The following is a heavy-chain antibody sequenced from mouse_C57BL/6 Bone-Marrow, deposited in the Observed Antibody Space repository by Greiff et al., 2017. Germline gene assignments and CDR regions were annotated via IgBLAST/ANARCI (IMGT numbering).Heavy chain of an antibody. CDR1: GYTFTSYG. CDR2: IYPRSGNT. V-gene: IGHV1-81*01. J-gene: IGHJ3*01. Sequence: QVQLQQSGAELARPGASVKLSCKASGYTFTSYGISWVKQRTGQGLEWIGEIYPRSGNTYYNEKFKGKATLTADKSSSTAYMELRSLTSEDSAVYFCARTVDYYGSSPWFAYWGQGTLVTVSA. D-gene: IGHD1-1*01. CDR3: ARTVDYYGSSPWFAY.